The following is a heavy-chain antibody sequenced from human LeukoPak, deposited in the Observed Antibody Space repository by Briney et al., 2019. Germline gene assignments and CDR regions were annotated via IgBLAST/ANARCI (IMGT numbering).Heavy chain of an antibody. D-gene: IGHD3-10*01. CDR3: ATLMVRGVMRPENIDY. Sequence: PGGSLRLSCAASGFTFSSYGMHWVRQAPGKGLEWVAVISYDGSNKYYADSVKGRFTISRDNSKNTLYLQMNSLRAEDTAVYYCATLMVRGVMRPENIDYWGQGTLVTVSS. V-gene: IGHV3-30*03. J-gene: IGHJ4*02. CDR1: GFTFSSYG. CDR2: ISYDGSNK.